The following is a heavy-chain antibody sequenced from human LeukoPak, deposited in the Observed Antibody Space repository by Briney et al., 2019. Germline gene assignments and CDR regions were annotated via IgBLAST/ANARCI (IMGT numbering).Heavy chain of an antibody. D-gene: IGHD2-2*01. J-gene: IGHJ4*02. CDR3: ARDGSRDY. V-gene: IGHV3-11*05. CDR2: ISGSSSYS. CDR1: GFTFSDYY. Sequence: GGSLRLSCAASGFTFSDYYMSWIRQAPGKGLEWVSCISGSSSYSNYADSVKGRFTVSRDNAKNSLYLQMNSLRADDTAVYYCARDGSRDYWGQGTLVTVSS.